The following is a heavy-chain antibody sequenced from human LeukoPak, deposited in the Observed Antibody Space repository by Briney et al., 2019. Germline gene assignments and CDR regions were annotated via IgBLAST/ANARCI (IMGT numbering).Heavy chain of an antibody. V-gene: IGHV1-24*01. CDR1: GYTFTELS. J-gene: IGHJ6*03. CDR3: ARANGGYCYYMHV. CDR2: FNPDGGET. D-gene: IGHD2-8*01. Sequence: ASVKVSCKVSGYTFTELSMHWVRQAPGKGLEWMGSFNPDGGETMYAQKFQGRVTMTEDTSTGTAYMELSSLRSEDTAVYYCARANGGYCYYMHVWGKGTTVSVS.